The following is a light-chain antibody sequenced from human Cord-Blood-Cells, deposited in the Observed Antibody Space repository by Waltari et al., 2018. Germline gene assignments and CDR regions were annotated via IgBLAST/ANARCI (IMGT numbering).Light chain of an antibody. CDR3: CSYAGSSRV. J-gene: IGLJ3*02. Sequence: QSALTPPASVSGSPGQSLPIPCTGTSSDVGSYHLVSWYQQHPGKAPKLMIYEGSKRPSGVSNRFSGSKSGNTASLTISGLQAEDEADYYCCSYAGSSRVFGGGTKLTVL. V-gene: IGLV2-23*01. CDR2: EGS. CDR1: SSDVGSYHL.